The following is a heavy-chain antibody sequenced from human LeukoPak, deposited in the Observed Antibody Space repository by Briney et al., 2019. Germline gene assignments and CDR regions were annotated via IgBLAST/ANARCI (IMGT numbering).Heavy chain of an antibody. D-gene: IGHD2-2*01. J-gene: IGHJ4*02. CDR1: VGSISSGGYY. CDR3: AGQNVPTPHDY. CDR2: ISAAGTT. V-gene: IGHV4-30-2*01. Sequence: SETLSLTCTVAVGSISSGGYYWSWIRQPPGKGLEWIAYISAAGTTFYNPSLKSRVTISLDRSKNQFSLNLTSTTAADTAVYYCAGQNVPTPHDYWGQGTQVTVSP.